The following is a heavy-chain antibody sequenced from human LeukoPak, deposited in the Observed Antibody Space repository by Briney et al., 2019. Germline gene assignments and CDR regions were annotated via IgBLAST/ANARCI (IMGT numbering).Heavy chain of an antibody. D-gene: IGHD3-22*01. Sequence: PSETLSLTCTVSGGSFSSSDYYWSWIRQPPGKGLEWIGYIFYSGSTYYNTSLKSRVSISFDTSKNQFSLRLSSVPAADTDVYYCASDVAYYDSTGHPIGYMDVWSKGTTVTVSS. CDR2: IFYSGST. J-gene: IGHJ6*03. CDR1: GGSFSSSDYY. V-gene: IGHV4-30-4*01. CDR3: ASDVAYYDSTGHPIGYMDV.